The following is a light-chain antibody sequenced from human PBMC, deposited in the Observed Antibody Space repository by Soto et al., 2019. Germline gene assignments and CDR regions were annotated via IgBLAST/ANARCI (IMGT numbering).Light chain of an antibody. V-gene: IGKV3-20*01. CDR1: QSVSSSY. Sequence: EIVLTQSPGTLSLSPGERATLSCRASQSVSSSYLAWYQEKPCQAPRLLIYGASSRATGIPDRFSGSGSGTDFTLTISRLEPEDFAVYYCQQYGSSPLALTFGGGTKVDIK. CDR2: GAS. J-gene: IGKJ4*01. CDR3: QQYGSSPLALT.